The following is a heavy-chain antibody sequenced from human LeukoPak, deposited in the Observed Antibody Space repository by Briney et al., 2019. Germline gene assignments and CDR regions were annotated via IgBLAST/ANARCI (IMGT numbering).Heavy chain of an antibody. J-gene: IGHJ6*02. Sequence: ASVKVPCKASGYSLTSYGISWVRQAPGQGLEWMGWSSAYNGNTNYAQKLQGRVTMTTDTSTSTAYMELRSLRSDDTAVYYCARDSDILTGYEYYYYGMDVWGQGTTVTVSS. CDR2: SSAYNGNT. CDR1: GYSLTSYG. V-gene: IGHV1-18*01. CDR3: ARDSDILTGYEYYYYGMDV. D-gene: IGHD3-9*01.